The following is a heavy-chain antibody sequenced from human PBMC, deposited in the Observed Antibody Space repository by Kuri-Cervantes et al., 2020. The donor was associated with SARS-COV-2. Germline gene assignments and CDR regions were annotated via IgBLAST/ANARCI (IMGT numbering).Heavy chain of an antibody. CDR2: INPSGGST. CDR3: AREEGVPA. D-gene: IGHD2-2*01. CDR1: GYTFTSYY. Sequence: VKDSCKASGYTFTSYYMHWVRQAPGQGLEWMGIINPSGGSTSYAQKFQGRVTITADKSTSTAYMELSSLRSEDTAVYYCAREEGVPAWGQGTLVTVSS. J-gene: IGHJ5*02. V-gene: IGHV1-46*01.